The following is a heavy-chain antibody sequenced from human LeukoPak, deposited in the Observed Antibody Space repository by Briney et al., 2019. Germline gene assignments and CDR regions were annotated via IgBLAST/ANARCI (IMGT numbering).Heavy chain of an antibody. CDR2: VYTSGST. D-gene: IGHD2-15*01. CDR3: ASMGHYCSGGSCYDTVDY. J-gene: IGHJ4*02. Sequence: SQTLSLTCTVSGGSISSGSYYWSWIRQPAGKGLEWIGRVYTSGSTNYNPSLKSRVTISVDTSKNQFSLKPSSVTAADTAVYYCASMGHYCSGGSCYDTVDYWGQGTLVTVSS. CDR1: GGSISSGSYY. V-gene: IGHV4-61*02.